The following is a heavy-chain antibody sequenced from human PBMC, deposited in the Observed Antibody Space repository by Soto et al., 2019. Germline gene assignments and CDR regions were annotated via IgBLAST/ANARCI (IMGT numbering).Heavy chain of an antibody. D-gene: IGHD3-22*01. Sequence: PSVKVSCKASGYTFTSYATHWVRQAPGQRLEWMGWINAGNGNTKYSQKFQGRVTITRDTSASTAYMELSSLRSEDTAVYYCARAVSGYSWFDPWGQGTLVTVSS. CDR3: ARAVSGYSWFDP. J-gene: IGHJ5*02. V-gene: IGHV1-3*01. CDR1: GYTFTSYA. CDR2: INAGNGNT.